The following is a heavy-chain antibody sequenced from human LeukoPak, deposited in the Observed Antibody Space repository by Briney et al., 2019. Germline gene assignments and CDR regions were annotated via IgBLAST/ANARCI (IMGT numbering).Heavy chain of an antibody. CDR1: GYTFTDYY. V-gene: IGHV1-2*02. D-gene: IGHD1-26*01. Sequence: GASVKVFCKTSGYTFTDYYMHWVRQAPGQGLEWMGWINTNSGATNYAQKFHGRVTMTRDTSITTAYMELSRLRSDDTAVYYCTIPPGVGTTTDYWGQGTLVTVSS. CDR3: TIPPGVGTTTDY. J-gene: IGHJ4*02. CDR2: INTNSGAT.